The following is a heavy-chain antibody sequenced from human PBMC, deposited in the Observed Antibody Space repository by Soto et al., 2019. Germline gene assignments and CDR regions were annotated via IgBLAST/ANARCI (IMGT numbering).Heavy chain of an antibody. Sequence: PSETLSLTCTVSGGSISSSSYYWGWIRQPPGKGLEWIGSIYYSGSTYYNPSLKSRVTISVDTSKNQFSLKLSSVTAADTAVYYWARQGSIAARQFHYWGQGTLVTVSS. CDR2: IYYSGST. V-gene: IGHV4-39*01. J-gene: IGHJ4*02. CDR1: GGSISSSSYY. CDR3: ARQGSIAARQFHY. D-gene: IGHD6-6*01.